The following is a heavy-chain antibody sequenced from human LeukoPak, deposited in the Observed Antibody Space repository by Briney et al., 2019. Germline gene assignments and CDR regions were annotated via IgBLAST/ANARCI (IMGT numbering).Heavy chain of an antibody. CDR1: GGSISSGDYY. CDR3: AREGLSVNFDY. D-gene: IGHD4-23*01. Sequence: PSETLSLTCTVSGGSISSGDYYWSWIRQPPGKGLEWIGYIYYSGSTYYNPSLKSRVTISVDTSKNQFSLKLSSVTAADTAVYYCAREGLSVNFDYWGQETLVTVSS. V-gene: IGHV4-30-4*01. J-gene: IGHJ4*02. CDR2: IYYSGST.